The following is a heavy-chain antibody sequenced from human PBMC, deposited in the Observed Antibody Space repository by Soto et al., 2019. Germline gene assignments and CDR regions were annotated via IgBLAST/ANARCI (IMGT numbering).Heavy chain of an antibody. CDR3: AKDWFDY. CDR2: VLTSGAT. V-gene: IGHV3-23*01. J-gene: IGHJ5*01. Sequence: EVQLLESGGGLVQPGGSLRLSCAASGFTFNNYAMTWVRQAPGKGLEWASTVLTSGATYYADSVRGRFTISRDNSKSTLYLQMNSLRVDDTAEYYCAKDWFDYWGQGTLVTVSS. CDR1: GFTFNNYA.